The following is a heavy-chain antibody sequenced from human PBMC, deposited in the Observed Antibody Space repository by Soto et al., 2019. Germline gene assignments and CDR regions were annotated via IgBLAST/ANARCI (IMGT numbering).Heavy chain of an antibody. D-gene: IGHD6-6*01. Sequence: EVQLVETGGGLIQPGGCLRLSCAASGFTVSGNYMSWVRQAPGKGLEWVSVIYNGGGTYYADSVKGRFTISRDNSTNTLYLQMNSLRAEDTAVYYCASTRGSSYDYWGQGTLVTVSS. CDR2: IYNGGGT. CDR3: ASTRGSSYDY. J-gene: IGHJ4*02. CDR1: GFTVSGNY. V-gene: IGHV3-53*02.